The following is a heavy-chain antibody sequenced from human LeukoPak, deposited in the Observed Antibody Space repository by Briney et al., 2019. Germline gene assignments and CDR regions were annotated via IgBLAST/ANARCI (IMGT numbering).Heavy chain of an antibody. V-gene: IGHV4-34*01. Sequence: SETLSLTCAVYGGSFSGYYWSWICQPPGKRLEWIGEINHSGSTNYNPSLKGRVTISVDTSKNQFSLKLSSVTAADTAVYYCARIAPTVTTWEADAFDIWGQGTMVTVSS. D-gene: IGHD4-17*01. CDR2: INHSGST. CDR3: ARIAPTVTTWEADAFDI. CDR1: GGSFSGYY. J-gene: IGHJ3*02.